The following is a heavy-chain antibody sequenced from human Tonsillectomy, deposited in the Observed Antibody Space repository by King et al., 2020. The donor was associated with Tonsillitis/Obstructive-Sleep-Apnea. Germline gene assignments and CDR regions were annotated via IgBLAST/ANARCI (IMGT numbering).Heavy chain of an antibody. V-gene: IGHV1-18*01. D-gene: IGHD6-19*01. J-gene: IGHJ5*02. CDR3: ARDRASRKLAVALGYNWFDP. Sequence: VQLVESGAEVKKPGASVKVSCKASGYTFTSYGISWVRQAPGQGLEWMGWISAYNGNTNYAQKLQGRVTMTTDTSTSTAYMELRSLRSDDTAVYYCARDRASRKLAVALGYNWFDPWGQGTLVTVSS. CDR2: ISAYNGNT. CDR1: GYTFTSYG.